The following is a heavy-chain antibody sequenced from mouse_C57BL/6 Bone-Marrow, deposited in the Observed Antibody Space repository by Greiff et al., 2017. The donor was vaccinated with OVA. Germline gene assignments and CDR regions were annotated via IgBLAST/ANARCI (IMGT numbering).Heavy chain of an antibody. D-gene: IGHD1-1*01. J-gene: IGHJ2*01. Sequence: VQLQQSGPELVKPGASVKISCKASGYAFSSSWMNWVKQRPGKGLEWIGRIYPGDGDTNYNGKFKGKATLTADKSSSTAYMQLSILTSEYSAVYFGAKSTTTVVDRFDYWGQGTTLTVSS. CDR1: GYAFSSSW. V-gene: IGHV1-82*01. CDR2: IYPGDGDT. CDR3: AKSTTTVVDRFDY.